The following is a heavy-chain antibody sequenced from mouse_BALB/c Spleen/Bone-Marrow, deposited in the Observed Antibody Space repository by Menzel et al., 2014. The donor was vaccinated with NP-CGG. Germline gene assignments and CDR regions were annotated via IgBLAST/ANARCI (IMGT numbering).Heavy chain of an antibody. CDR2: ILPGSSTT. J-gene: IGHJ3*01. V-gene: IGHV1-9*01. CDR3: ARLITTGGFAY. CDR1: GYTFSTYW. Sequence: VQLQQSGAELMKPGASVKISCKATGYTFSTYWIEWVKQRPGNGLEWIGEILPGSSTTNYNEKFKGKATFTADTSSNTAYMQLSSLTSEDSAFYYCARLITTGGFAYWGQGTLVTVSA. D-gene: IGHD2-4*01.